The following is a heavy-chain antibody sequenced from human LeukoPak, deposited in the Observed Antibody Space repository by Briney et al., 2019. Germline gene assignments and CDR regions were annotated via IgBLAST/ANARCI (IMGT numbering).Heavy chain of an antibody. CDR2: ISGSGGST. CDR3: AKANPISGWYGLPADY. V-gene: IGHV3-23*01. J-gene: IGHJ4*02. D-gene: IGHD6-19*01. CDR1: GFTFSSYG. Sequence: PGGSLRLSCAASGFTFSSYGMSWVRQAPGKGLEWVSAISGSGGSTYYADSVKGRFTISRDNSKNTLYLQMNSLRAEDTAVYYCAKANPISGWYGLPADYWGQGTLVTVSS.